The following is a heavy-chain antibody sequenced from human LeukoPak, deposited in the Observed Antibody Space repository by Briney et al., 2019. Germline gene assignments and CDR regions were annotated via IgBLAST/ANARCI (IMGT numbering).Heavy chain of an antibody. CDR1: GFTFSSYG. J-gene: IGHJ6*03. D-gene: IGHD3-10*01. Sequence: GGSLRLSCAASGFTFSSYGMHWVRQAPGKGLEWVAFIRYDGRNKYYADSVKGRFTISRDNSKNTLYLQMNSLRAEDTAVYYCANCGSGSFPTTRLHYYYYYYMDVWGKGTTVTISS. V-gene: IGHV3-30*02. CDR2: IRYDGRNK. CDR3: ANCGSGSFPTTRLHYYYYYYMDV.